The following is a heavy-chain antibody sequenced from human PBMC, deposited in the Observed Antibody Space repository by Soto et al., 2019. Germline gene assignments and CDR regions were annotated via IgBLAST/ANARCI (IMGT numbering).Heavy chain of an antibody. CDR1: GGSISFYY. CDR2: VYSSGNT. Sequence: SETLSLTCTVSGGSISFYYWGWIRQPAAKGLEWIGRVYSSGNTHYNPSLKSRLTMSVDTSNNQFYLKLRSVTAADTAVYYCARVAFCGGDCYSTFDYWGQGTLVTVSS. J-gene: IGHJ4*02. V-gene: IGHV4-4*07. CDR3: ARVAFCGGDCYSTFDY. D-gene: IGHD2-21*02.